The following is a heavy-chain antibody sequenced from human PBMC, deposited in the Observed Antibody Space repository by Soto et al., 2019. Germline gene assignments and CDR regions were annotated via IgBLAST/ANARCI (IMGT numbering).Heavy chain of an antibody. V-gene: IGHV3-48*02. CDR1: GFTFSSYS. J-gene: IGHJ4*02. CDR2: ISSSSSTI. D-gene: IGHD3-22*01. Sequence: GGSLRLSCAASGFTFSSYSMNWVRQAPGKGLEWVSYISSSSSTIYYADSVKGRFTISRDNAKNSLYLQMNSLRDEDTAVYYCARDLISPKKNYYDSSGPADYWGQGTLVTVSS. CDR3: ARDLISPKKNYYDSSGPADY.